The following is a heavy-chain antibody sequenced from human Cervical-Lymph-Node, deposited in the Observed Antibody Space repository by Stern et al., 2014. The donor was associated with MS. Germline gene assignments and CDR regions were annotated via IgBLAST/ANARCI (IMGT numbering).Heavy chain of an antibody. CDR3: AWDNYVDYSGWCFDN. CDR2: TYYRAKWYN. D-gene: IGHD6-19*01. Sequence: VQLVESGPGLVKPSQTLSLTCAISGDSVSSNSAAWNWIRQSPSRGLEWLGRTYYRAKWYNDYAVSVKSRIAINPDTSKNQFSLQLHSVTPEDTAVYYCAWDNYVDYSGWCFDNWGQGTLVTVSS. J-gene: IGHJ4*02. V-gene: IGHV6-1*01. CDR1: GDSVSSNSAA.